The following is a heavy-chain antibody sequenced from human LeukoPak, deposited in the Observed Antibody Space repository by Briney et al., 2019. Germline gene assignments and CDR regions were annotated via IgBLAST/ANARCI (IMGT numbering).Heavy chain of an antibody. V-gene: IGHV3-30*03. CDR2: ISYDGSNK. J-gene: IGHJ4*02. CDR3: ARTYGDYRFDY. D-gene: IGHD4-17*01. Sequence: GGSLRLSCAASGFTFSSYGMHWVRQAPGKGLEWVAVISYDGSNKYYADSVKGRFTISRDNSKNTLYLQMNSLRAEDTAVYYCARTYGDYRFDYWGQGTLVTVSS. CDR1: GFTFSSYG.